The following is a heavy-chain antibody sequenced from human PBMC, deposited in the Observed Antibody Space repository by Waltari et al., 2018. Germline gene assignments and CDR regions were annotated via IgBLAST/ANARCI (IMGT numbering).Heavy chain of an antibody. CDR3: TRKSQLLWTGQDYYYGMDV. CDR1: GFTFCSYG. Sequence: VQVVESGGGSVQPGRSLRLSCATSGFTFCSYGLYWVRRAPGSGVEWVAFISYDGSNKEYADSVKGRFTISRDNSKNTLYLQMNGLRAEDTAVYYCTRKSQLLWTGQDYYYGMDVWGQGTTVTVSS. CDR2: ISYDGSNK. J-gene: IGHJ6*02. D-gene: IGHD2-2*01. V-gene: IGHV3-33*01.